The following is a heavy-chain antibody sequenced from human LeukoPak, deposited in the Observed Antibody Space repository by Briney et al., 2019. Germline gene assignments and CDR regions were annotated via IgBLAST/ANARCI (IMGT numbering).Heavy chain of an antibody. D-gene: IGHD6-19*01. Sequence: GGSLRLSCAASGFSFSSYAMSWVRQAPGKGLPWVSGISGSGDSTYYADSVKGRFTISRDNSKNTLYLQMNSLRAEDTAVYYCAKDLNGWYIFDYWGQGTLVTVSS. CDR1: GFSFSSYA. J-gene: IGHJ4*02. V-gene: IGHV3-23*01. CDR3: AKDLNGWYIFDY. CDR2: ISGSGDST.